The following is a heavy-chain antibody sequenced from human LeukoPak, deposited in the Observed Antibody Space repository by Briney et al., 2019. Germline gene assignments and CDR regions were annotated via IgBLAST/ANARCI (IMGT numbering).Heavy chain of an antibody. V-gene: IGHV1-69*13. J-gene: IGHJ4*02. CDR1: GGTFSSYA. CDR2: IIPIFGTA. D-gene: IGHD3-10*01. Sequence: SVKVSCKASGGTFSSYAISWVRQAPGQGLEWTGGIIPIFGTANYAQKFQGRVTITADESTSTAYMELSSLRSEDTAVYYCARVMVRGVFDYWGQGTLVTVSS. CDR3: ARVMVRGVFDY.